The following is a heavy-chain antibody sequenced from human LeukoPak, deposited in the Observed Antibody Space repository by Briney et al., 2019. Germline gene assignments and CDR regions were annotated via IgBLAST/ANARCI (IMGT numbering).Heavy chain of an antibody. V-gene: IGHV4-30-2*01. D-gene: IGHD3-22*01. Sequence: SETLSLTCAVSGGSISSGGYSWSWIRQPPGKGLEWIGYIYHSGSTYYNPSLKSRVTISVDRSKNQFSLKLSSVTAADTAVYYCARDAPSYYYDSSGYYLPAFDIWGQGTMVTVSS. CDR1: GGSISSGGYS. J-gene: IGHJ3*02. CDR3: ARDAPSYYYDSSGYYLPAFDI. CDR2: IYHSGST.